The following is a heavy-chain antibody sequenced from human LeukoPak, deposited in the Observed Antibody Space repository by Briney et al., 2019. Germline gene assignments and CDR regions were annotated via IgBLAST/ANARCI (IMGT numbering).Heavy chain of an antibody. V-gene: IGHV3-48*01. CDR3: AKDQAGG. D-gene: IGHD4-23*01. CDR2: ISSSGSSI. CDR1: ALTFSTYN. J-gene: IGHJ4*02. Sequence: GGSLRLSCAASALTFSTYNMNWVRQAPGKGLEWVSYISSSGSSIYYADSVKGRFTISRDNSKNTLYLQMNSLRPEDTAIYYCAKDQAGGWGQGTLVTVSS.